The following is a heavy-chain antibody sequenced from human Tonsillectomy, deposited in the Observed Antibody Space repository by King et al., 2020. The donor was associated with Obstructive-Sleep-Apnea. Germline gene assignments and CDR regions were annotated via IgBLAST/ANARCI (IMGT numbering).Heavy chain of an antibody. Sequence: DVQLVESGGGLVQPGGSLRLSCAASGFTFSSYSMNWVRQAPGKGLEWVSYISSSSSTIYYADSVKGRFTISRDNAKNSLYLQMNSLRAEDTAVYYCARVGAGKYCSGGSCYPDYWGQGTLVTVSS. D-gene: IGHD2-15*01. V-gene: IGHV3-48*04. CDR1: GFTFSSYS. J-gene: IGHJ4*02. CDR3: ARVGAGKYCSGGSCYPDY. CDR2: ISSSSSTI.